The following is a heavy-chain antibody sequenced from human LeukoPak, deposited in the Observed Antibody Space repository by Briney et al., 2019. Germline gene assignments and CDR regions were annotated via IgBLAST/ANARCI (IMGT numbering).Heavy chain of an antibody. D-gene: IGHD5-18*01. V-gene: IGHV5-51*01. CDR3: ARPPDTSTVLRY. CDR2: IYPADSET. CDR1: GYNFASYW. J-gene: IGHJ4*02. Sequence: GESLKISCKTSGYNFASYWIAWVRQMPGKGLEWMGLIYPADSETKYSPSFQGQVTISVDKSISTAYLEWSSLKASDTAVYYCARPPDTSTVLRYWGQGTLVTVSS.